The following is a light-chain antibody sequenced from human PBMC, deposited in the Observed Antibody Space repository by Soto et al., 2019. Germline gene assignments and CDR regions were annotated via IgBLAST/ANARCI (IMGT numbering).Light chain of an antibody. CDR2: SNN. CDR1: SSNIGSHT. CDR3: AGWDDSMNGPV. J-gene: IGLJ7*01. V-gene: IGLV1-44*01. Sequence: QSVLTQPPSASGTPGQRVTISCSGSSSNIGSHTVNWYQQLPGTAPKLLIYSNNQRPSGVPDRFSGSKSGTSASLAISGRQSEDEADYYCAGWDDSMNGPVFGGGTQLTVL.